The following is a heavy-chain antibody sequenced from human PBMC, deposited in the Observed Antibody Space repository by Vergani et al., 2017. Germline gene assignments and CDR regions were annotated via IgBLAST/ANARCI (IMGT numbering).Heavy chain of an antibody. CDR2: IYSTGST. D-gene: IGHD3-3*01. V-gene: IGHV4-59*13. CDR1: GGSFNTYY. J-gene: IGHJ6*03. Sequence: QVQLEESGPGLVKPSETLSLTCTVSGGSFNTYYWSWIRQSPGKGLEWIGYIYSTGSTNYNPSLNSRVTMSVDTSKNQFSLKLRSVTAADTAVYYCARVQELYDFWSGYRVRYYYYMDVWGKGTTVTVSS. CDR3: ARVQELYDFWSGYRVRYYYYMDV.